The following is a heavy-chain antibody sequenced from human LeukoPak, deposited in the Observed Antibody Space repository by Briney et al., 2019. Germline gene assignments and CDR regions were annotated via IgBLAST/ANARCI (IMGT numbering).Heavy chain of an antibody. CDR3: AKSSAYLEWLSDFDY. CDR2: ISSSGSTI. D-gene: IGHD3-3*02. J-gene: IGHJ4*02. V-gene: IGHV3-11*01. CDR1: GFIFSDHH. Sequence: PGGTLRLSCAASGFIFSDHHMNWIRQAPGKGLEWVSYISSSGSTIYYADSVKGRFTISRDNSKNSLYLQMNSLRAEDTAVYYCAKSSAYLEWLSDFDYWGQGTLVTVSS.